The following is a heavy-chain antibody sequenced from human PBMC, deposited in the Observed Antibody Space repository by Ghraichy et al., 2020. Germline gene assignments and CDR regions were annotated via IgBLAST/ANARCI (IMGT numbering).Heavy chain of an antibody. Sequence: SETLSLTCTVSGGSIISSTYSWAWIRQPPGSRLEWIATISYSGTTYYSPSLKSRVTISVDTSKNQFSLKVSSVTAADTAIYYCARTPGTTVDYWGQGTLVTVSS. CDR1: GGSIISSTYS. J-gene: IGHJ4*02. V-gene: IGHV4-39*07. CDR2: ISYSGTT. CDR3: ARTPGTTVDY. D-gene: IGHD1-7*01.